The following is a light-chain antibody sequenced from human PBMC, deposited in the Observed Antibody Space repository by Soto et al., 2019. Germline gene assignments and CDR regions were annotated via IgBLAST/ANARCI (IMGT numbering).Light chain of an antibody. J-gene: IGLJ1*01. V-gene: IGLV2-8*01. CDR3: VSFAGGTYV. Sequence: LTQPPSASGSPGQSVTISCTGTSSDVGAYIFVSWYQQHSGKAPKLMVYDVNRRPPGVPDRFFGSKSGNTASLTVSGLQAEDEADYYCVSFAGGTYVFGTGTKVTVL. CDR1: SSDVGAYIF. CDR2: DVN.